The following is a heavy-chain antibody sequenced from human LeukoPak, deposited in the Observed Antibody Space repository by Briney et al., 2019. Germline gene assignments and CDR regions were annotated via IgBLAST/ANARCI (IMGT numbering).Heavy chain of an antibody. J-gene: IGHJ4*02. CDR1: GFTFSNFG. CDR2: IKKDGTEK. D-gene: IGHD3-9*01. CDR3: AGKLRGTGYPDF. V-gene: IGHV3-7*01. Sequence: GGSLRLSCAASGFTFSNFGMNWVRQTPGKGLEWVANIKKDGTEKNHADSVKGRFTISRDNAKNLLFLQMNNLRVEDTAVYYCAGKLRGTGYPDFWGQGTLLTVSS.